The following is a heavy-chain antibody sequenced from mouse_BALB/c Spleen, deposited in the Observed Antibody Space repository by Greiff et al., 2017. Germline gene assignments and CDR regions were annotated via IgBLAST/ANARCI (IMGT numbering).Heavy chain of an antibody. CDR3: TRPYDYDRDYYAMDD. J-gene: IGHJ4*01. CDR2: ISLKSNNYAT. V-gene: IGHV6-6*02. Sequence: EVKLEESGGGLVQPGGSMKLSCVASGFTFSNYWMNWVRQSPEKGLEWVAEISLKSNNYATNYAESVKGRFTISIDDSKSSVYLQMNNLRAEDTGIYYCTRPYDYDRDYYAMDDWGQGTSVTVSS. CDR1: GFTFSNYW. D-gene: IGHD2-4*01.